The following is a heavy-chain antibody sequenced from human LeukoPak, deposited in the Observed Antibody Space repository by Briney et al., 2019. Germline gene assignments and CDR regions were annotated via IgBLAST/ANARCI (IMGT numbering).Heavy chain of an antibody. V-gene: IGHV3-33*01. CDR2: IWYDGSNK. CDR1: GFTFSSYS. Sequence: GGSLRLSRVASGFTFSSYSMHWVRQAPAKGLEWVAVIWYDGSNKYYADSVKGRFTISRDHSKNTLYLQMKSLRAEDTAVYYCARELEIAVAGTLGYWGQGTLVTVSS. D-gene: IGHD6-19*01. CDR3: ARELEIAVAGTLGY. J-gene: IGHJ4*02.